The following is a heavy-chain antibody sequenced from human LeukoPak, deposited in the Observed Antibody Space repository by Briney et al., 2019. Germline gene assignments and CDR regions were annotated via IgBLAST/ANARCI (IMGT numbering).Heavy chain of an antibody. J-gene: IGHJ4*02. D-gene: IGHD3-16*01. V-gene: IGHV3-48*04. Sequence: GGSLILSCTASGFKFSSFSMNWARQAPGKGLEWLSYISSTSSAIYYADSVKGRFTISRDNAKNSLYLQMDSLRAEDTAIYYCARVIGSYGDSAYWGQGTLVTVSS. CDR1: GFKFSSFS. CDR2: ISSTSSAI. CDR3: ARVIGSYGDSAY.